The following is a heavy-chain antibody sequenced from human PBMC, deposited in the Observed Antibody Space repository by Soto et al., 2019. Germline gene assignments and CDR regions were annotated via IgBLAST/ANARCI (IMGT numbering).Heavy chain of an antibody. CDR2: VYYSGTT. D-gene: IGHD4-17*01. Sequence: PSETLSLTGSVSVGSGSDKTYYWSWIRQPPGKRLEWIGYVYYSGTTNYNPSLKSRVTISVDLSKNRFSLRLSSVTTADTALYYCARTTAVPNTLRSRYFFDYWGQGTLVTVSS. CDR3: ARTTAVPNTLRSRYFFDY. CDR1: VGSGSDKTYY. J-gene: IGHJ4*02. V-gene: IGHV4-61*01.